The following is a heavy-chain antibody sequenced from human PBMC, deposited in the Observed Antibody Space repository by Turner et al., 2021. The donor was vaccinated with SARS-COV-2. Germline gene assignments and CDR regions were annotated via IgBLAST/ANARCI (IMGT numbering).Heavy chain of an antibody. CDR3: ARSEDPYYADSSGYPDS. J-gene: IGHJ4*02. D-gene: IGHD3-22*01. V-gene: IGHV3-49*05. CDR2: IRKKSYGGAT. Sequence: EVQLVESGGGLIKPGRSLRLSCTASGFTFSAYTMVWFRQAQGKGLEWLGFIRKKSYGGATEYAASVKGRFNITRDDYKSIAYLQMSSLKTVDTAVYYCARSEDPYYADSSGYPDSWGQGTLVTVSS. CDR1: GFTFSAYT.